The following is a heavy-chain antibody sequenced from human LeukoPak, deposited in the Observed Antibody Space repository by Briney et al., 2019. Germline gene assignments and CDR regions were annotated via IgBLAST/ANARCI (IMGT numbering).Heavy chain of an antibody. CDR3: ARAPAYYYGKSGYKPLHLDF. V-gene: IGHV4-34*12. J-gene: IGHJ4*02. D-gene: IGHD3-22*01. CDR1: GGSFSGYY. CDR2: IIHSGST. Sequence: SETLSLTCAVYGGSFSGYYWSWIRQPPGKGLEWIGEIIHSGSTNYNPSLKSRVTISVDTSKNQFSLMLSSVTAADTAMYYCARAPAYYYGKSGYKPLHLDFWGQGTLVTVSS.